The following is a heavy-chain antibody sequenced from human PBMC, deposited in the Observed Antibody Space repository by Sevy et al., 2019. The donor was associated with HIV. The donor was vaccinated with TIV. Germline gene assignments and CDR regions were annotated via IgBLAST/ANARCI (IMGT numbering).Heavy chain of an antibody. CDR1: GFTFDDYA. CDR2: ISWNSGSI. CDR3: AKDMGEGRDYYYGMDV. J-gene: IGHJ6*02. Sequence: GGSLRLSCAASGFTFDDYAMHWVRQAPGKGLEWVSGISWNSGSIGYADSVKGRFTISRDNAKNSLYLQMNSLRAEDTALYYCAKDMGEGRDYYYGMDVWDQGTTVTVSS. D-gene: IGHD3-16*01. V-gene: IGHV3-9*01.